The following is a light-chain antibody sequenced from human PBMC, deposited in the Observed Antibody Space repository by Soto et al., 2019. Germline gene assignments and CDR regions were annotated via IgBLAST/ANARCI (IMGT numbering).Light chain of an antibody. CDR1: SSDVGGYDY. J-gene: IGLJ1*01. V-gene: IGLV2-11*01. CDR2: RVS. Sequence: QSALTQPRSVSGSPGQSVTISCTGTSSDVGGYDYVSWYRQHPGEAPRLMIYRVSKRPSGVPDRFSGSKSGNTASLTISGLQAEDGDDYYCCAYAGYTNFVFGSGTKVTVL. CDR3: CAYAGYTNFV.